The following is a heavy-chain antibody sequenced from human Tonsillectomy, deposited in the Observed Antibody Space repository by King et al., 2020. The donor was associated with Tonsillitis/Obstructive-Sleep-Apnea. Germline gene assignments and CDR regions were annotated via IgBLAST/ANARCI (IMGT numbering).Heavy chain of an antibody. CDR3: ARGSKFGILSGHQIFDH. D-gene: IGHD3-9*01. CDR2: VGAAGDT. V-gene: IGHV3-13*04. CDR1: GFSFTRFD. Sequence: VQLVESGGGLVQPGGSLRLSCAASGFSFTRFDMHWVRQVPGKGLEWVSGVGAAGDTYYPDSVKGRFIISKENAKNSLYLQLNSLRVGDTAVYYCARGSKFGILSGHQIFDHWGQGTLVTVSS. J-gene: IGHJ4*02.